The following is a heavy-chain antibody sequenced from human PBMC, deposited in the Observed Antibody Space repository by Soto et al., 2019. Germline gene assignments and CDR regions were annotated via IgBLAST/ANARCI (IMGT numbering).Heavy chain of an antibody. D-gene: IGHD6-19*01. CDR3: AKGGRQWLVTSDFNY. V-gene: IGHV3-30*18. CDR1: GFTFSDCD. CDR2: VPHDGRNT. J-gene: IGHJ4*02. Sequence: VQLVESGGGVVQPGRSLRLSCAASGFTFSDCDMHWVREATGKGLEWGAVVPHDGRNTHYADSVKGRFTISRDSSKNTVSLEMTSLRAEDTAVYYCAKGGRQWLVTSDFNYWGQGALVTVSS.